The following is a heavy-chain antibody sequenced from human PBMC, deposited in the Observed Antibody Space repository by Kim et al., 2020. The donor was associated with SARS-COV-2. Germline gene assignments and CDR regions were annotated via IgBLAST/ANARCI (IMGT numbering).Heavy chain of an antibody. Sequence: TNYAQRLEGRVTMTSDTSITTAYMEVSGLRYDDTAVYYCARSVASSPHDHWGQGTLVTVSS. D-gene: IGHD6-19*01. V-gene: IGHV1-2*02. CDR3: ARSVASSPHDH. J-gene: IGHJ5*02. CDR2: T.